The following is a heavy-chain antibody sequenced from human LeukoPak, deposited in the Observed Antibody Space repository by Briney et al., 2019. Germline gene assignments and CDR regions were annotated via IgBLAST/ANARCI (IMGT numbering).Heavy chain of an antibody. CDR3: ASWGELTNEAFDI. V-gene: IGHV4-34*01. CDR2: INHSGST. Sequence: PSETLSLTCAVYGGSFSGYYWNWIRQAPGKGLEWNGEINHSGSTNYNPSLKSRVIISVDTSKNQFSLKLSSVTAADTAVYYCASWGELTNEAFDIWGQGTMVTVSS. D-gene: IGHD1-26*01. CDR1: GGSFSGYY. J-gene: IGHJ3*02.